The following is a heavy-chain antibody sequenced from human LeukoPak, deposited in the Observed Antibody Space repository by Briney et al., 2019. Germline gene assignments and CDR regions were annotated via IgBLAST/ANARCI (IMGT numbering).Heavy chain of an antibody. Sequence: SETLSLTCTVSGGSISSYYWSWIRQPPGKGLEWVGYVFFSGSTNYNPSLKSRVTISVDTSKNQFSLKVRSVTAADTAVYYCARTFYYGSGSHYTFFAPWGQGTPVTVSS. CDR1: GGSISSYY. D-gene: IGHD3-10*01. CDR2: VFFSGST. V-gene: IGHV4-59*01. J-gene: IGHJ5*02. CDR3: ARTFYYGSGSHYTFFAP.